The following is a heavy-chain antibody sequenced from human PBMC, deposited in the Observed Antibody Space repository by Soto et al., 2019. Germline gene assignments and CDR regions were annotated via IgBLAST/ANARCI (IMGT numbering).Heavy chain of an antibody. CDR3: TTELYYYDSSGEARAFDI. CDR2: ISAYNGNT. D-gene: IGHD3-22*01. V-gene: IGHV1-18*01. Sequence: ASVKVSCKASGYTFTSYGISWVRQAPGQGLEWMGWISAYNGNTNYAQKLQGRVTMTTDTSTSTAYMELNSLKTEDTAVYYCTTELYYYDSSGEARAFDIWGQGTMVTVSS. J-gene: IGHJ3*02. CDR1: GYTFTSYG.